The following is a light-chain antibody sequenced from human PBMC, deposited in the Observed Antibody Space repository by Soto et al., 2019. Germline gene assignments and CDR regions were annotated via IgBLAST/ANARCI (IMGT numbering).Light chain of an antibody. CDR2: DVS. CDR3: SSYSGTNYHYV. J-gene: IGLJ1*01. Sequence: QSVLTQPPSASGSFGQSVTISCTGTSSDVGGYNYVSWYQQHPGKAPKLMIYDVSERPSGVPDRFSGSKSGNTASLTVSGLQADDEADYYCSSYSGTNYHYVFGTGTKVTVL. CDR1: SSDVGGYNY. V-gene: IGLV2-8*01.